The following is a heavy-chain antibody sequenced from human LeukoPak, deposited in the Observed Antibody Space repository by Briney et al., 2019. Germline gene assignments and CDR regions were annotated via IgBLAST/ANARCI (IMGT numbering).Heavy chain of an antibody. Sequence: GGSLRLSCVASGFTFSGYALSWVRQAPGRGLEWVSAISGSGENTYYADSVKGRFTISRDNSKNTLYLQMNSLRAEDTAVYYCMKGPHFRDPTYWGQGTLVTVSS. D-gene: IGHD2-21*01. CDR2: ISGSGENT. V-gene: IGHV3-23*01. J-gene: IGHJ4*02. CDR3: MKGPHFRDPTY. CDR1: GFTFSGYA.